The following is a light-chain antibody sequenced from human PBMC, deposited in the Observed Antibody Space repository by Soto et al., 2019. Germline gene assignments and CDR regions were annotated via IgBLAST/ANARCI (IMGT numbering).Light chain of an antibody. CDR3: QQYGSSPRT. CDR2: DTS. Sequence: DIQMTQSPSTLSASVGDRVTITCRASQTITRWMAWYQQKPGKAPKLLIYDTSSRATGIPDRFSGSGSGTDFTLTISRLEPEDFAVYYCQQYGSSPRTFGQGTKVEVK. V-gene: IGKV1-5*01. J-gene: IGKJ1*01. CDR1: QTITRW.